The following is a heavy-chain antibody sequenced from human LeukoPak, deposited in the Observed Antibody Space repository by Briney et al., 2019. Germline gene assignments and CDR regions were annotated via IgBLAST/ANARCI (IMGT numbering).Heavy chain of an antibody. V-gene: IGHV4-59*01. D-gene: IGHD6-6*01. J-gene: IGHJ6*03. CDR2: IYCSGST. CDR3: ARDGPIAGRSVSLHNDYYYMDV. CDR1: GGSISSYY. Sequence: SETLSLTCTVSGGSISSYYWSWIRQPPGKGLEWIGDIYCSGSTNYNPSLKSRVTILVDTSKNQFSLKLSSVTAADTAVYYCARDGPIAGRSVSLHNDYYYMDVWGNGTTVTVSS.